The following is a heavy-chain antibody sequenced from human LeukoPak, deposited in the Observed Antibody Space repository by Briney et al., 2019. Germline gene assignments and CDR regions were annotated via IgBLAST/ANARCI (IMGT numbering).Heavy chain of an antibody. CDR2: IYYSGST. V-gene: IGHV4-59*08. Sequence: SETLSLTCTVSGGSISSYYWSWIRQPPGKGLEWIGYIYYSGSTNYNPSLKSRVTISVDTSKNQFSLKLSSVTAADTAVYYSARLGLWVDFDYWGQGTLVTVSS. CDR1: GGSISSYY. J-gene: IGHJ4*02. CDR3: ARLGLWVDFDY. D-gene: IGHD5-18*01.